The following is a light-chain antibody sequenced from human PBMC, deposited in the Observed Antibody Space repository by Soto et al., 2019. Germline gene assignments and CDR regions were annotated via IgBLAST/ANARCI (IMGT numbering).Light chain of an antibody. J-gene: IGKJ2*01. CDR3: QQSYSTPYT. Sequence: DIQMTQSPSSLSASVGDRVTITCQASQDISNYLNWYQQKPGKAPKLLIYDASNLETGVPSRFSGSGSGTDFTFTISSLQPEDIATYCCQQSYSTPYTFGQGTKVDIK. CDR1: QDISNY. V-gene: IGKV1-33*01. CDR2: DAS.